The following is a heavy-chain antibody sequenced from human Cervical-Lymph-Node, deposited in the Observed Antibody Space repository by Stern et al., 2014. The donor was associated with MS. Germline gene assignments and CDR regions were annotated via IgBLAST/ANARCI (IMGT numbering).Heavy chain of an antibody. CDR1: GYSLTDLS. CDR3: VRYGDYVDAFDM. CDR2: FDPDDAET. D-gene: IGHD4-17*01. V-gene: IGHV1-24*01. J-gene: IGHJ3*02. Sequence: QVQLGQSGAEVKKPGASVKVSCKVSGYSLTDLSMHWVRQPPGKGLEWMGGFDPDDAETIYAQQFQGRLTMTDYTSADTAYMELSSLRSEDTAVYYCVRYGDYVDAFDMWGQGTMVTVSS.